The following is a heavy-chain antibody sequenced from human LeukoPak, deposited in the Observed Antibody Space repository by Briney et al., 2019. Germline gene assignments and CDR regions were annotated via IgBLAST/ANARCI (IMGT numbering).Heavy chain of an antibody. D-gene: IGHD6-19*01. V-gene: IGHV3-74*01. CDR2: IISDGSSI. Sequence: GGSLRLSCATSGFTFSSHWMHWVRQAPGKGLVWVSRIISDGSSISYADSVKGRSTISRDNAKNTLYLQMNSLRADDTAVYYCARGHVAGSDRHWDYWGQGALVTVSS. J-gene: IGHJ4*02. CDR3: ARGHVAGSDRHWDY. CDR1: GFTFSSHW.